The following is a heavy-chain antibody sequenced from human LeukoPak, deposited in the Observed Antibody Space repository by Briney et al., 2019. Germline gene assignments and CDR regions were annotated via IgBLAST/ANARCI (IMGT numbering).Heavy chain of an antibody. J-gene: IGHJ4*02. CDR3: ARVSGYDWESFYDY. V-gene: IGHV4-61*08. Sequence: PSETLSLTCSVFGGSMNINDYYWSWIRQPPGKGLEWIGYIYYSGSTNYNPSLKSRVTISVDTSKNQFSLKLRSVTAADTAVYYCARVSGYDWESFYDYWGQGTLVTVSS. D-gene: IGHD5-12*01. CDR1: GGSMNINDYY. CDR2: IYYSGST.